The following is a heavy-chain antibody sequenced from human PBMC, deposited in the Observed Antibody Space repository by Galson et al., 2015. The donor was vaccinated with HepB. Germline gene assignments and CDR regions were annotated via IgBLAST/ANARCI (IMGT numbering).Heavy chain of an antibody. V-gene: IGHV3-21*04. CDR2: ISSSSSYI. CDR1: GFTFRSYS. J-gene: IGHJ4*02. Sequence: SLRLSCAASGFTFRSYSMNWVRQAPGKGLEWVPSISSSSSYIYYADSVKGRFTISRDNAKNSLYLQMNSLRPEDTAVYYCARDAYYYGSGSYSIWGQGTLFTVSS. D-gene: IGHD3-10*01. CDR3: ARDAYYYGSGSYSI.